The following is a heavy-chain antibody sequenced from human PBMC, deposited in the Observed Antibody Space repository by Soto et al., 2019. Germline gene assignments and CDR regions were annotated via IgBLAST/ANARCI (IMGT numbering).Heavy chain of an antibody. Sequence: EVHLAESGGRLVQPGGSLRLSCAASGFTFNNHAMTWVRQAPGKGLEWVATVSSGGGATYYADSVKGPFSVSTANSTNTLSLHIDSLRANDPARYYCARHRLGFGDLDSWGPGTLLTVSS. CDR1: GFTFNNHA. V-gene: IGHV3-23*04. D-gene: IGHD3-10*01. CDR3: ARHRLGFGDLDS. CDR2: VSSGGGAT. J-gene: IGHJ4*02.